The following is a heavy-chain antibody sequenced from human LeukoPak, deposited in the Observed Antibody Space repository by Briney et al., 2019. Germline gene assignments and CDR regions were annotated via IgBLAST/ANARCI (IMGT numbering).Heavy chain of an antibody. CDR2: INPNSGGK. D-gene: IGHD1/OR15-1a*01. Sequence: ASVKVSCKASGYTFTSYYIHWVRQAPGQEPEWMGWINPNSGGKKYAQKFQGRVTMTRDTSISTAYMDLRWLTSDDTATYYCAKQHEAWFDPWGQGTLVTVSS. V-gene: IGHV1-2*02. CDR1: GYTFTSYY. J-gene: IGHJ5*02. CDR3: AKQHEAWFDP.